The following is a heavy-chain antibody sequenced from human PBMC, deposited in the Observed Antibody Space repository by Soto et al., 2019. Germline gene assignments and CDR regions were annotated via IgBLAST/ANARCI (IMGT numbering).Heavy chain of an antibody. V-gene: IGHV1-3*01. J-gene: IGHJ6*02. D-gene: IGHD3-10*01. Sequence: WASVKVSCKASGGTFSSYAISWVRQAPGQRLEWMGWINAGNGNTKYSQKFQGRVTITRDTSASTAYMELSSLRSEDTAVYYCARSFGELYGMDVWGQGTTVTVSS. CDR2: INAGNGNT. CDR1: GGTFSSYA. CDR3: ARSFGELYGMDV.